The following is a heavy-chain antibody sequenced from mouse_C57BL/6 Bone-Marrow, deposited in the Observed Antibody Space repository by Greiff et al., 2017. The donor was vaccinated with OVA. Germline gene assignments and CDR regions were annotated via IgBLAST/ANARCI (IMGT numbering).Heavy chain of an antibody. D-gene: IGHD2-1*01. V-gene: IGHV1-53*01. Sequence: QVHVKQPGTELVKPGASVKLSCKASGYTFTSYWMHWVKQRPGQGLEWIGNINPSNGGTNYNEKFKSKATLTVDKSSSTAYMQLSSLTSEDSAVYYCARRDGNYEAWFAYWGQGTLVTVSA. CDR3: ARRDGNYEAWFAY. J-gene: IGHJ3*01. CDR2: INPSNGGT. CDR1: GYTFTSYW.